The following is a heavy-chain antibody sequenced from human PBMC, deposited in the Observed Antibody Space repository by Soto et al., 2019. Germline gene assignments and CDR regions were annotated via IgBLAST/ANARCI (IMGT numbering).Heavy chain of an antibody. CDR1: GFTFSIYG. Sequence: LSCAASGFTFSIYGMHWVRQAPGKGLEWVALVWYDGGSKYYADSVKGRFTISRDNSKNTLFLQMDSLRAEDTAVYYCARAYCSSTSCSNYYYGLDVWGQGTTVTVSS. V-gene: IGHV3-33*01. D-gene: IGHD2-2*01. CDR2: VWYDGGSK. J-gene: IGHJ6*02. CDR3: ARAYCSSTSCSNYYYGLDV.